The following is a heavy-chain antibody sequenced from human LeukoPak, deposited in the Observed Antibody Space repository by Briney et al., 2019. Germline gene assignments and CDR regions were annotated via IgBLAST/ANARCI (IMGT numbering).Heavy chain of an antibody. CDR3: AKDARGSEGF. Sequence: GGSLRLSCGASGFTFSTYAMSWVRQAPGKGLEWVSAVSSGASSTYYADSVRGRFTISRDNSKSTLYLQMNSLSADDTAVYYCAKDARGSEGFWGQGTLVTVSS. CDR2: VSSGASST. CDR1: GFTFSTYA. D-gene: IGHD3-10*01. J-gene: IGHJ4*02. V-gene: IGHV3-23*01.